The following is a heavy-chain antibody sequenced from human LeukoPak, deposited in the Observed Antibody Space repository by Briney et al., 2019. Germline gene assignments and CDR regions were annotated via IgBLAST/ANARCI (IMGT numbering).Heavy chain of an antibody. CDR1: GGSSSSYY. D-gene: IGHD3-22*01. Sequence: PSETLSLTCTVSGGSSSSYYWSWFRQPPGEGLEWSGHIYYSGSTDYNPSLKSRVTISVDTSKNQFSLKLSSVTAADTAVYYCARVQVYDSSGYYRVGAYYYYMDVWGKGTTVTVSS. CDR2: IYYSGST. V-gene: IGHV4-59*01. CDR3: ARVQVYDSSGYYRVGAYYYYMDV. J-gene: IGHJ6*03.